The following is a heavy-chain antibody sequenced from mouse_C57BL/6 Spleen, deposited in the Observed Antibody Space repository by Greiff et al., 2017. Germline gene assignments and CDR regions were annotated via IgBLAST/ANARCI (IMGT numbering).Heavy chain of an antibody. D-gene: IGHD1-1*01. CDR3: ARELRAMDY. Sequence: QVQLQQSGPALVKPGASVKLSCKASGYTFTSYAINWVKQRPGQGLEWIGWIYPSAGSTKYDEKFKGKATLTVDTSSSTAYMELHSLTSEDSAVYFCARELRAMDYWGQGTSVTVAS. V-gene: IGHV1-85*01. CDR1: GYTFTSYA. CDR2: IYPSAGST. J-gene: IGHJ4*01.